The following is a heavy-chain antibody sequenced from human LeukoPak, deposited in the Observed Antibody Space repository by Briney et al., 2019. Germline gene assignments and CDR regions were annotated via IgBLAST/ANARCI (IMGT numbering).Heavy chain of an antibody. D-gene: IGHD2-2*02. CDR2: VRYDGSNK. CDR3: AKDYSLYCSSASCYTPFDY. Sequence: TGGSLRLSCAASAFSLSAYGMHWVSQAPGKGLEWLAFVRYDGSNKYYADSVKGRFTISRDYSRNMLYLQMDSLRAEDTAFYYCAKDYSLYCSSASCYTPFDYWGQGALVTVSS. V-gene: IGHV3-30*02. CDR1: AFSLSAYG. J-gene: IGHJ4*02.